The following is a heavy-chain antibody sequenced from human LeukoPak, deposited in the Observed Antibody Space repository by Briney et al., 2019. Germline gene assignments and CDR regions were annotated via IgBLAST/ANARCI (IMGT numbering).Heavy chain of an antibody. V-gene: IGHV3-74*01. CDR1: GFTFSSSW. CDR2: ISSDGSST. Sequence: QPGGSLRLSCAASGFTFSSSWMQWVRQAPGKGLVWVSRISSDGSSTSYADSVKGRFTISRDNAKNTLYLQMNSPRAEDTAVYYCAREGATVLTQIDYWGQGTLVTVSS. D-gene: IGHD4-23*01. J-gene: IGHJ4*02. CDR3: AREGATVLTQIDY.